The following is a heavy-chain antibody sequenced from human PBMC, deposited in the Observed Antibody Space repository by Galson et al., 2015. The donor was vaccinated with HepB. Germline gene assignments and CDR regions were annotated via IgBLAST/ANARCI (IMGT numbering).Heavy chain of an antibody. CDR2: IYSAGST. V-gene: IGHV3-66*01. CDR1: GFTVSSNY. CDR3: ARIPGNYVSGYYSYYGMDV. J-gene: IGHJ6*02. Sequence: SLRLSCAASGFTVSSNYMSWVRQAPGKGLGWVSVIYSAGSTYYADSVKGRFTISRDNSKNTLYLQMNSLRAEDTAVYYCARIPGNYVSGYYSYYGMDVWGQGTTVTVSS. D-gene: IGHD3-16*01.